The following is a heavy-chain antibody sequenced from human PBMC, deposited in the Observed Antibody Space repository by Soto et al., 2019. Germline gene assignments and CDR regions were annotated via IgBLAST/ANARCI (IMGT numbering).Heavy chain of an antibody. J-gene: IGHJ4*02. D-gene: IGHD3-10*01. CDR2: ISGSGGST. CDR3: ANDIWFGELFFDY. CDR1: GFTFSSYA. V-gene: IGHV3-23*01. Sequence: GGSLRLSCAASGFTFSSYAMSWVRQAPGKGLEWVSAISGSGGSTYYADSVKGRFTISRDNSKNTLYLQMNSLRAEDTAVYYCANDIWFGELFFDYWGQGTLVTVSS.